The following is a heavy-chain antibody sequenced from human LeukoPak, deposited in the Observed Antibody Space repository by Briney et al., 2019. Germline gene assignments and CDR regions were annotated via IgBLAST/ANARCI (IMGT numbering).Heavy chain of an antibody. V-gene: IGHV3-23*01. Sequence: GGSLRLSCAASAFTFRPYALIWVPQAPGKGREWGSTVSGSRGSTYYAEYVKVRFTISRDNSNNTLYLQMNSLRAEDTAVYYCAKGAASRGYTYVANWGQGTLVTVSS. CDR3: AKGAASRGYTYVAN. D-gene: IGHD5-18*01. CDR2: VSGSRGST. CDR1: AFTFRPYA. J-gene: IGHJ4*02.